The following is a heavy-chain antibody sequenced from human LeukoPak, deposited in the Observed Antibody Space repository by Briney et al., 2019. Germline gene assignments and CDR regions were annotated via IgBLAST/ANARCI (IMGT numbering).Heavy chain of an antibody. J-gene: IGHJ6*03. CDR3: ARIKMLAVAGTYYYYYYMDV. CDR1: GFSLSTSGMP. Sequence: PTQTLTLTSTITGFSLSTSGMPGSWIRQPPGKALEGLAHFDWDHDKYYSTPLKTRLTISKDTSKNQVVLTMTNMDPVDTATYYCARIKMLAVAGTYYYYYYMDVWGKGTTVTVSS. D-gene: IGHD6-19*01. V-gene: IGHV2-70*01. CDR2: FDWDHDK.